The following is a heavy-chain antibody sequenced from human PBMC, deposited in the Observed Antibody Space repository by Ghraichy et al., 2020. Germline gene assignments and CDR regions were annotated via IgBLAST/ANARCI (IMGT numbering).Heavy chain of an antibody. V-gene: IGHV3-30*18. CDR2: ISADGNKK. J-gene: IGHJ4*02. D-gene: IGHD2-21*02. CDR1: GFTFSTYG. CDR3: AKEEGVVTAHFDY. Sequence: LNISCAASGFTFSTYGMVWVRQAPGKGLEWVAIISADGNKKYYADSVKGRFTISRDNSKNTLYLQMNSLRAEDTAVYYCAKEEGVVTAHFDYWGQGTLVTVSS.